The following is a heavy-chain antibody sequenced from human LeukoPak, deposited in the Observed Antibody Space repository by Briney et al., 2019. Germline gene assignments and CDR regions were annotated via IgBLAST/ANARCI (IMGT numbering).Heavy chain of an antibody. CDR2: MNPNSGNT. CDR1: GYTFTSYD. CDR3: ARCAGGLGRFLEWLPYYYYMDV. Sequence: GASVKVSCKASGYTFTSYDINWVRQATGQGLEWMGWMNPNSGNTGYAQKFQGRVTITRNTSISTAYMELSSLRSEDTAVYYCARCAGGLGRFLEWLPYYYYMDVWGKGTTVTVSS. V-gene: IGHV1-8*03. D-gene: IGHD3-3*01. J-gene: IGHJ6*03.